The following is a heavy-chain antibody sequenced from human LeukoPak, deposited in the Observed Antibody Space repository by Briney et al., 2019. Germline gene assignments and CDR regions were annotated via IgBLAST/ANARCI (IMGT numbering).Heavy chain of an antibody. CDR3: AREGAGGFDY. CDR1: GRSFSGYY. Sequence: SETLSLTCAVYGRSFSGYYWSWIRQPPGKGLEWIGEINHSGSTNYNPSLKSRVTISVDTSKNQFSLKLSSVTAADTAVYYCAREGAGGFDYWGQGTLVTVSS. D-gene: IGHD1-26*01. J-gene: IGHJ4*02. CDR2: INHSGST. V-gene: IGHV4-34*01.